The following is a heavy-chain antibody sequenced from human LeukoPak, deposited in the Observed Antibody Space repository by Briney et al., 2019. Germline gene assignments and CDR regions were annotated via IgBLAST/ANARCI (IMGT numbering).Heavy chain of an antibody. D-gene: IGHD3-10*01. Sequence: PGGSLRLSCAASGFTFSVYYMSWVRQAPGKGLEWVSYISSSGSTIYYADSVKGGFTISRDNAKNALYLQMNSLRAEDTAVYNCARPLNSGGPWFDYRGQGTLVTGSS. CDR1: GFTFSVYY. CDR2: ISSSGSTI. V-gene: IGHV3-11*01. CDR3: ARPLNSGGPWFDY. J-gene: IGHJ4*02.